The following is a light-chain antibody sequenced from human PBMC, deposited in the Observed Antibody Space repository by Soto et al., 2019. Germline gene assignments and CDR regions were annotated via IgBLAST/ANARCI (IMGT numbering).Light chain of an antibody. Sequence: EIVLTQSPATLSLSPGERATLSCRASQSVSSYLAWYQQKPGQAPRLLIYDASNRATGIPARFSGRGSGTDFTLTISRLEPEDFAVYYRQQRSNWPLTFGGGTKVEIK. CDR3: QQRSNWPLT. J-gene: IGKJ4*01. CDR2: DAS. V-gene: IGKV3-11*01. CDR1: QSVSSY.